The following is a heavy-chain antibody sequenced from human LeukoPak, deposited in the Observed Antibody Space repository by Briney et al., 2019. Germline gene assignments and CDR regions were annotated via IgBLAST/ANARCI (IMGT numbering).Heavy chain of an antibody. CDR2: INHSGST. J-gene: IGHJ4*02. Sequence: RPSETLSLTCAVYGGSFSGYYWSWIRQPPGKGLEWIGEINHSGSTNYNPSLKSRVTISVDTSKNQFSLKLSSVTAADTAVYYCARSTPLLWFGESSKLYYFGYWGQGTLVTVSS. D-gene: IGHD3-10*01. V-gene: IGHV4-34*01. CDR1: GGSFSGYY. CDR3: ARSTPLLWFGESSKLYYFGY.